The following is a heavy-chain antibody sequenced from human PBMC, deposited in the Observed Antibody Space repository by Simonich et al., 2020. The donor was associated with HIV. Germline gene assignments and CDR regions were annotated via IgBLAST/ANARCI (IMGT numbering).Heavy chain of an antibody. J-gene: IGHJ4*02. CDR2: INPNSGGT. Sequence: QVQLVQSGAEVKKPGASVKVSCKASGYTFTTYYLDWVRQAAGQGLGWMGRINPNSGGTNYAQKFQGRVTMTRDTTISTAYMELSSLRSDDTAVYYCARDVDCWGQGTLVTVSS. CDR1: GYTFTTYY. V-gene: IGHV1-2*06. CDR3: ARDVDC.